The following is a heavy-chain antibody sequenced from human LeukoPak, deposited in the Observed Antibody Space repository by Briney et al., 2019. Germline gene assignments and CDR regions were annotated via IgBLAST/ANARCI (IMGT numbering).Heavy chain of an antibody. D-gene: IGHD7-27*01. J-gene: IGHJ6*03. CDR1: GFTFSSYW. CDR3: ARAGGLGIQNYYYYMDV. CDR2: INSDGSST. V-gene: IGHV3-74*01. Sequence: GWSLRLSCAASGFTFSSYWMHWVRQAPGKGLVWVSRINSDGSSTSYADSVKGRFTISRDNAKNTLYLQMNSLRAEDTAVYYCARAGGLGIQNYYYYMDVWGKGTTVTVSS.